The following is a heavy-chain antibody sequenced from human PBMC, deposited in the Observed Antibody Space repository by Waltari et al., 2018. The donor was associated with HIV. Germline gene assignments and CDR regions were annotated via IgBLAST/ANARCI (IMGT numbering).Heavy chain of an antibody. D-gene: IGHD3-22*01. CDR1: GGTFSSYA. V-gene: IGHV1-69*13. Sequence: QVQLVQSGAEVKKPGSSVKVSCKASGGTFSSYAISWVRQAPGQGLEWMGGIIAISGTANYAQRFQGRVTITADESTSTAYMELSSLRSEDTAVYDCARGFYDSSGYLFDYWGQGTLVTVSS. J-gene: IGHJ4*02. CDR3: ARGFYDSSGYLFDY. CDR2: IIAISGTA.